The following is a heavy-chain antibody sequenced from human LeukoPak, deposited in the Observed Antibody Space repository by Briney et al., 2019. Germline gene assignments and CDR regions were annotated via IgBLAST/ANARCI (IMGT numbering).Heavy chain of an antibody. J-gene: IGHJ4*02. CDR3: ARDSRLSTGVSDY. D-gene: IGHD1-14*01. CDR1: GFTVSSNY. V-gene: IGHV3-66*02. CDR2: IYSGGST. Sequence: GGSLRLSCAASGFTVSSNYMSWVRQAPGKGLEWVSVIYSGGSTYYADSVKGRFTISRDNSKNTLYLQMNSLRAEDTAVYYCARDSRLSTGVSDYWGQGTLVTVSS.